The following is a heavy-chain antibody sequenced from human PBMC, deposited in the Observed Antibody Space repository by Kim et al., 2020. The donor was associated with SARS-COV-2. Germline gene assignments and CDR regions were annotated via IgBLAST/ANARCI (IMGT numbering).Heavy chain of an antibody. CDR2: IYYSGST. CDR3: ARDATTLGYSSGWSRQIDY. CDR1: GGSISSYY. D-gene: IGHD6-19*01. Sequence: SETLSLTCTVSGGSISSYYWSWIRQPPGKGLEWIGYIYYSGSTNYNPSLKSRVTISVDTSKNQFSLKLSSVTAADTAVYYCARDATTLGYSSGWSRQIDYWGQGTLVTVSS. J-gene: IGHJ4*02. V-gene: IGHV4-59*01.